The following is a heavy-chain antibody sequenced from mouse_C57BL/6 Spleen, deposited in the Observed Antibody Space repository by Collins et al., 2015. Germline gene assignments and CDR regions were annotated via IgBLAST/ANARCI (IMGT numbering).Heavy chain of an antibody. CDR3: ARGGYYDYAMDY. CDR1: GYAFSSSW. J-gene: IGHJ4*01. D-gene: IGHD2-4*01. Sequence: QVQLQQSEPELVKPGASVKISCKASGYAFSSSWMNWVKQRPGKGLEWIGRIYPGDGDTNYNGKFKGKATLTADKSSSTAYMQLSSLTSEDSAVYFCARGGYYDYAMDYWGQGTSVTVSS. V-gene: IGHV1-82*01. CDR2: IYPGDGDT.